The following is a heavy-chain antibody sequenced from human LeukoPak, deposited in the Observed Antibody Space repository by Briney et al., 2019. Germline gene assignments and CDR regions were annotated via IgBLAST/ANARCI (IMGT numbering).Heavy chain of an antibody. CDR1: GFSFDDFA. J-gene: IGHJ4*02. Sequence: GGSLRLSCAASGFSFDDFAMHWVRQAPGKGLEWVSLISGDGGSTYYADSVKGRFTISRDNSKNSLYLQMNSLRTEDTALYYCAKELFNWNYGALGFDYWGQGTLVTVSS. V-gene: IGHV3-43*02. CDR3: AKELFNWNYGALGFDY. CDR2: ISGDGGST. D-gene: IGHD1-7*01.